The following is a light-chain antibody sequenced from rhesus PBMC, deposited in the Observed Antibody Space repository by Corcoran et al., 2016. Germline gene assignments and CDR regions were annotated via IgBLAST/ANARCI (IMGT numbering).Light chain of an antibody. J-gene: IGKJ3*01. CDR3: MQGTQLPFT. CDR2: LGS. CDR1: QSLLHSDGYTY. V-gene: IGKV2-90*01. Sequence: DIVMTQTPLSLPVTPGEPASISCRSSQSLLHSDGYTYLDWYLQKPGQSPPRLIYLGSNRASGVPDSFSGSGSGTDFTLKISRVDAEDVGVYYCMQGTQLPFTFGPGTKLDIK.